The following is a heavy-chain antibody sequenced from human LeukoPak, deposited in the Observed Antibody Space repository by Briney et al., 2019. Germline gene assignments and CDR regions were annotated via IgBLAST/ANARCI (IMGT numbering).Heavy chain of an antibody. CDR1: GGSISSYY. V-gene: IGHV4-59*12. CDR3: ARGYYGPGTGDYFDY. J-gene: IGHJ4*02. CDR2: IYYSGST. Sequence: PSETLSLTCTVSGGSISSYYWSWIRQPPGKGLEWIGYIYYSGSTNYNPSLKSRVTISVDTSKNQFSLKLSSVTAADTAVYYCARGYYGPGTGDYFDYWGQGTLVTVSS. D-gene: IGHD3-10*01.